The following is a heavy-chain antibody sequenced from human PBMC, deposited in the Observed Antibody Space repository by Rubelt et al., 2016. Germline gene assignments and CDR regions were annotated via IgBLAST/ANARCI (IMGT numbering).Heavy chain of an antibody. D-gene: IGHD6-13*01. V-gene: IGHV3-23*01. Sequence: DSVKGRFTISRDNSKNTLYLQVNSLRAEDTALYYCAKGVRSIAGAGTEKPNFDYWGQGTLVTVSS. CDR3: AKGVRSIAGAGTEKPNFDY. J-gene: IGHJ4*02.